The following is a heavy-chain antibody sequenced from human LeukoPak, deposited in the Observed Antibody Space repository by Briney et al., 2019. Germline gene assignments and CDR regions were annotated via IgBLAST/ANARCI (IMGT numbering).Heavy chain of an antibody. CDR2: IDYSGST. Sequence: SETLSLTCTVSGGSISSSSYYWDWIRQPPGKGLEWIGNIDYSGSTHYNPSLKSRVTISVDTSKNQFSLKLSSVTAADTAVYYCARDKRIQPDWYFDLWGRGTLVTVSS. CDR1: GGSISSSSYY. D-gene: IGHD5-18*01. J-gene: IGHJ2*01. V-gene: IGHV4-39*07. CDR3: ARDKRIQPDWYFDL.